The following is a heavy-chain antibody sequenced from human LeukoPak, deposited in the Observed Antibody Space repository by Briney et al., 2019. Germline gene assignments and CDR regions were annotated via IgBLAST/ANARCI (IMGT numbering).Heavy chain of an antibody. CDR3: ARDQKSAMVRNYYGMDV. J-gene: IGHJ6*02. D-gene: IGHD5-18*01. V-gene: IGHV4-59*06. CDR1: GGSISSYY. CDR2: IYYSGST. Sequence: SETLSLTCTVSGGSISSYYRSWIRQHPGKGLEWIGYIYYSGSTYYNPSLKSRVTISVDTSKNQFSLKLSSVTAADTAVYYCARDQKSAMVRNYYGMDVWGQGTTVTVSS.